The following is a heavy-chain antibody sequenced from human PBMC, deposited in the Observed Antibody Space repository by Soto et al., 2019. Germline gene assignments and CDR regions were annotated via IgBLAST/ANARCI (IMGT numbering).Heavy chain of an antibody. CDR2: IIPILGIA. D-gene: IGHD5-12*01. Sequence: QVQLVQSGAEVKKPGSSVKVSCKASGGTFSSYTISWVRQAPGQGLEWMGRIIPILGIANYAQKFQGRVTITADKSTSPAYMELSSLRSEDTAVYYCARLRDGYNQVDYWGQGTLVTVSA. J-gene: IGHJ4*02. V-gene: IGHV1-69*02. CDR3: ARLRDGYNQVDY. CDR1: GGTFSSYT.